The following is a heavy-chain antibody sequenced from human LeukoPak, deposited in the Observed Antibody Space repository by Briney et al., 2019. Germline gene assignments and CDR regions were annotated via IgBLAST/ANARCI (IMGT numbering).Heavy chain of an antibody. CDR2: INHSGSS. CDR3: AAVPESYYTVYYFNY. V-gene: IGHV4-34*01. CDR1: GGSFSDYY. J-gene: IGHJ4*02. D-gene: IGHD3-10*01. Sequence: SETLSLTCAVYGGSFSDYYWSWIRQSPGKGLEWIGEINHSGSSKYNPSIKSRVTISIDTSKTQFSLKLTSVTAADTAVYYCAAVPESYYTVYYFNYWGQGTLVTVSS.